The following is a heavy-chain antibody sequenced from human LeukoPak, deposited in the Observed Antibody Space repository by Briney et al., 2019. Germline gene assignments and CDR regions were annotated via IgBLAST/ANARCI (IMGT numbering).Heavy chain of an antibody. Sequence: PGGSLRLSCAASGFTFSSYWMHWVRQAPGKGLVWVSRINSDGSSTSYADSVKGRFTISRDNAKNSLYLQMNSLRAEDTALYHCARHGSGSYYGWGMDVWGQGTTVTVSS. CDR3: ARHGSGSYYGWGMDV. CDR1: GFTFSSYW. D-gene: IGHD3-10*01. CDR2: INSDGSST. V-gene: IGHV3-74*01. J-gene: IGHJ6*02.